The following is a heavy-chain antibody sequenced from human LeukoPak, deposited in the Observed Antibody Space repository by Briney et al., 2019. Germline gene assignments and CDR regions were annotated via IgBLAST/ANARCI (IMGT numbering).Heavy chain of an antibody. D-gene: IGHD5-24*01. Sequence: PGRSLRLSCAASGFTFSIHGMNCVRQAPGKGLEWVSGIGPSGVRTYYADSVKGRFTISRDNYKSTVNLQMNSLRAEDTAVYYCAKDDAWLQFEDWGQGTLVTVSS. V-gene: IGHV3-23*01. J-gene: IGHJ4*02. CDR1: GFTFSIHG. CDR3: AKDDAWLQFED. CDR2: IGPSGVRT.